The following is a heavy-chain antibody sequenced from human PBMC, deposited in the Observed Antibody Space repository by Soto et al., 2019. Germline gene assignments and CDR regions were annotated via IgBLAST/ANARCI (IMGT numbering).Heavy chain of an antibody. Sequence: GASVKVSCKASGYTFTSYDINWVRQATGQGLEWMGWMNPNSGNTGYAQKFQGRVTMTRNTSISTAYMELSSLRSEDTAVYYCARVGDCXGGSCYPIRYYYYGMDVWGQGTTVTVSS. CDR3: ARVGDCXGGSCYPIRYYYYGMDV. V-gene: IGHV1-8*01. CDR2: MNPNSGNT. CDR1: GYTFTSYD. D-gene: IGHD2-15*01. J-gene: IGHJ6*02.